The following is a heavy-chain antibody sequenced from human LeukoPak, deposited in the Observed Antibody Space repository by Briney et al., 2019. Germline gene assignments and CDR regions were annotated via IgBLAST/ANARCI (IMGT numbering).Heavy chain of an antibody. CDR2: INHSGST. CDR3: ARLSAFGELKHYYMDV. J-gene: IGHJ6*03. Sequence: SETLSLTCTVSGGSISSSSYYWGWIRQPPGKGLEWIGEINHSGSTNYNPSLKSRVTISVDTSKNQFSLKLSSVTAADTAVYYCARLSAFGELKHYYMDVWGKGTTVTVSS. V-gene: IGHV4-39*07. D-gene: IGHD3-10*01. CDR1: GGSISSSSYY.